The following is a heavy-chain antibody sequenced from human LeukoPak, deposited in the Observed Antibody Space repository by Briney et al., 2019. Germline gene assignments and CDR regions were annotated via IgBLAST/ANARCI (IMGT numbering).Heavy chain of an antibody. V-gene: IGHV4-39*07. CDR2: IYYSGST. J-gene: IGHJ6*03. CDR1: TGSISTTSYY. CDR3: ARRITMIVVVTYYYYMDV. Sequence: SETLSLTCTVSTGSISTTSYYWGWIRQPPGKGLEWIGTIYYSGSTYYNPSLKSRVTISVDTSKNQFSLKLSSVTAADTAVYYCARRITMIVVVTYYYYMDVWGKGTTVTISS. D-gene: IGHD3-22*01.